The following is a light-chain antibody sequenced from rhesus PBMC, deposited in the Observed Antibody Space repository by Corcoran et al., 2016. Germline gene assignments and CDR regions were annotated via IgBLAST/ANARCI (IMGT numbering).Light chain of an antibody. J-gene: IGKJ1*01. CDR1: QDISRY. CDR2: TAS. V-gene: IGKV1-28*02. Sequence: DIQMTQSSSSLSASVGDTVTISCRASQDISRYLNWFQQKPGKAPKLLIYTASSLESGVPSRFSGSGSETEFTLTISSLPPEDFASYYCLQHKSYPRTFGQGTKVEIK. CDR3: LQHKSYPRT.